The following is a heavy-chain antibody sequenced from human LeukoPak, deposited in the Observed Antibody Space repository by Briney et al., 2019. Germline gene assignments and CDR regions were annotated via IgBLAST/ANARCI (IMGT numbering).Heavy chain of an antibody. CDR1: GFTFSSYS. Sequence: KPGGSLRLSCAASGFTFSSYSMNWVRQAPGKGLEWLSSISSGGNYIYYAHSVKGRFTISRDNAKNSLYLQMNSLRAEETAVYYCARAGILVAGTDWYFDLWGRGTLVTVSS. D-gene: IGHD6-19*01. CDR3: ARAGILVAGTDWYFDL. V-gene: IGHV3-21*01. J-gene: IGHJ2*01. CDR2: ISSGGNYI.